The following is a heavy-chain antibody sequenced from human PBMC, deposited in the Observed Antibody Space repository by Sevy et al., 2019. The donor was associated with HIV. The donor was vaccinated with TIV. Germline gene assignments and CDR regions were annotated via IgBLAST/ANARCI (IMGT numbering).Heavy chain of an antibody. J-gene: IGHJ4*02. CDR3: TRSFSVTWYPHY. CDR2: IRTTASGGTT. Sequence: GGSLRLSCTTSGFTFGDYAMGWFRQAPGKGLEWVGFIRTTASGGTTDYAASVKGTFIISRDDSKSIAYLPMNSLKTEDTAVYYCTRSFSVTWYPHYWGQGTLVTVSS. CDR1: GFTFGDYA. D-gene: IGHD6-13*01. V-gene: IGHV3-49*03.